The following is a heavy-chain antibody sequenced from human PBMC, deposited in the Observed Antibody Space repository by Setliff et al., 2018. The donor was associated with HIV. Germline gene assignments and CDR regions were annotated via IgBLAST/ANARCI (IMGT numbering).Heavy chain of an antibody. D-gene: IGHD3-3*01. CDR2: ISSISTYI. CDR1: GFTFSSYS. CDR3: ARDYLYYNLYNGSPVYGMDV. V-gene: IGHV3-21*01. Sequence: PGGSLRLSCAASGFTFSSYSMNWVRQAPGKGLEWVSSISSISTYIYYADSVKGRFTISRDNAKNTVYLQMNNLRDEDTAVYFCARDYLYYNLYNGSPVYGMDVWGQGTTVTVSS. J-gene: IGHJ6*02.